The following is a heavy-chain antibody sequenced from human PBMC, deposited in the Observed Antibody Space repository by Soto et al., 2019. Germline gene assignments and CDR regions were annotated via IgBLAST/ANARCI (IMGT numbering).Heavy chain of an antibody. Sequence: SETLSLACTVSGGSISRYYWNWIRQPPGKGLEWIGYIYYSGSTNYNPSLKSRVTISVDTSKNQFSLKLSSVTAADTAVYYCASDPGSGSYYGCIDPWGQAILVSGSS. CDR3: ASDPGSGSYYGCIDP. CDR1: GGSISRYY. V-gene: IGHV4-59*01. J-gene: IGHJ5*02. CDR2: IYYSGST. D-gene: IGHD3-10*01.